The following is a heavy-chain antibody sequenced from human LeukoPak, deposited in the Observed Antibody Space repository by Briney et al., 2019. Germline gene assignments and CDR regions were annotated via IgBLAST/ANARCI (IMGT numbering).Heavy chain of an antibody. Sequence: GGSLRLSCAASGFTFSSYTMNWVRQAPGKGLKWVSYITSSATIYYADSVKGRFTISRDNAKNSLYLQMSSLRAEDTAVYFCARSDYNSYMDVWGKRTTVAVSS. J-gene: IGHJ6*03. CDR1: GFTFSSYT. V-gene: IGHV3-48*04. CDR2: ITSSATI. CDR3: ARSDYNSYMDV.